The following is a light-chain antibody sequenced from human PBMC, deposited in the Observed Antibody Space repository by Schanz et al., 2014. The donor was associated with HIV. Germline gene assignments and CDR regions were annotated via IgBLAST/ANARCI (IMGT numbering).Light chain of an antibody. CDR3: SSYAGSNNVVV. CDR2: EVS. CDR1: SSDVGGYNY. J-gene: IGLJ2*01. Sequence: QSALTQPASASGSPGRSVTISCTGTSSDVGGYNYVSWYQQYPGKAPKLMVYEVSKRPSGVPNRFSGSKSGNTASLTVSGLQAEDEADYYCSSYAGSNNVVVFGGGTKLTVL. V-gene: IGLV2-8*01.